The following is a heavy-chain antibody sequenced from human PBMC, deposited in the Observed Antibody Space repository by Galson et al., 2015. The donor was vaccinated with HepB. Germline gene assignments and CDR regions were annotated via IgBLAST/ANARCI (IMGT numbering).Heavy chain of an antibody. CDR2: IDPSDSYS. V-gene: IGHV5-10-1*01. D-gene: IGHD2-2*01. CDR1: GYTFTNYW. J-gene: IGHJ6*02. CDR3: ARRYCSSSSCSGAHFFYYGLGV. Sequence: QSGAEVKNPGESLRISCGGSGYTFTNYWITWVRRVPGKGLEWLGRIDPSDSYSNYTPSFEGHVTISVDTSIATAYLQWSSLTASDTAVYYCARRYCSSSSCSGAHFFYYGLGVWGQGTTVTVSS.